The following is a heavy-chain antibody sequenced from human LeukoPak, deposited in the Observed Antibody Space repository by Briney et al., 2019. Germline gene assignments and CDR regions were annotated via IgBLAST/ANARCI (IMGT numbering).Heavy chain of an antibody. D-gene: IGHD5-18*01. V-gene: IGHV1-69*06. CDR2: IIPIFGTA. Sequence: SVKVSCKASGGTFSSYAISCVPQAPGQGLECMGGIIPIFGTANYAQKFQGRVTITADKSTSTAYMELSSLSSEDTAVYYCARGLVRGYSYGLVSFDYWGQGTLVTVSS. CDR1: GGTFSSYA. CDR3: ARGLVRGYSYGLVSFDY. J-gene: IGHJ4*02.